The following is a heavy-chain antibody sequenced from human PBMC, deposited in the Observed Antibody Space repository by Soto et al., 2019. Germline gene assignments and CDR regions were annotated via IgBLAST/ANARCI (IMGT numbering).Heavy chain of an antibody. D-gene: IGHD3-3*01. V-gene: IGHV3-30-3*01. CDR3: ARDFSDFWGAFDI. J-gene: IGHJ3*02. CDR1: GVTFSSYA. Sequence: GGSLRHSCAASGVTFSSYAMHWVRQAPGKGLEWVAVISYDGSNKYYADSVKGRFTISRDNSKNTLYLQMNSLRAEDTAVYYCARDFSDFWGAFDIWGQGTMVTVSS. CDR2: ISYDGSNK.